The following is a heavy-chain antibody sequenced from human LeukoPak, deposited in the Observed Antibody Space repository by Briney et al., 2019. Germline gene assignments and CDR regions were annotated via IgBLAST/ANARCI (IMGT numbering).Heavy chain of an antibody. J-gene: IGHJ6*02. D-gene: IGHD5/OR15-5a*01. Sequence: GGSLRLSCAASGFTFSSYAMHWVRQAPGKGLEYVSAISSNGGSTYYANSVKGRFTISRDNSKNTLYLQMGSLRAEDMAVYYCARSTLEYYYYGMDVWGQGTTVTVSS. CDR2: ISSNGGST. CDR1: GFTFSSYA. V-gene: IGHV3-64*01. CDR3: ARSTLEYYYYGMDV.